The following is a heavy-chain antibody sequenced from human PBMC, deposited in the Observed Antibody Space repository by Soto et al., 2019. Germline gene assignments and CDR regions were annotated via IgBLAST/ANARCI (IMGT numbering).Heavy chain of an antibody. J-gene: IGHJ6*03. CDR1: SGSISSSNW. CDR2: IYHSGST. CDR3: ARGWHYYGSGRGGPRGYYYYMDV. V-gene: IGHV4-4*02. D-gene: IGHD3-10*01. Sequence: SETLSLTCAVSSGSISSSNWWSWVRQPPGKGLEWIGEIYHSGSTNYNPSLKSRVTISVDKSKNQFSLKLSSVTAADTAVYYCARGWHYYGSGRGGPRGYYYYMDVWGKGTTVTVSS.